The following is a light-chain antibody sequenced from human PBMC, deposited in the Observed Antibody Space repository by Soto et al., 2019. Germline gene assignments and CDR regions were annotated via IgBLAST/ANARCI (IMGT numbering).Light chain of an antibody. CDR1: QTVSSSY. J-gene: IGKJ4*01. CDR3: QHYGSSPFT. V-gene: IGKV3-20*01. CDR2: GPS. Sequence: EIALTQSPVTLSLSPGERATLSCRASQTVSSSYLAWYQQKPGQAPRLLIYGPSSRAIGIPHRFSGSGSGTDFTLTISRLEPEDFAVYYCQHYGSSPFTFGGGTKVDIK.